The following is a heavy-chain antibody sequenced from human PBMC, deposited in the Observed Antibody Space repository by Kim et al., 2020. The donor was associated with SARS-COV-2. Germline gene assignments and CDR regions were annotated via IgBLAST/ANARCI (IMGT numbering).Heavy chain of an antibody. J-gene: IGHJ6*03. CDR3: ARECRAYCGGGMDV. CDR2: IKQDGSEK. Sequence: GGSLRLSCAASGFTFSSYWMSWVRQAPGKGLEWVANIKQDGSEKYYVDSVKGRFTISRDNAKNSLYLQMNSLRAEDTAVYYCARECRAYCGGGMDVWGKGTTVTVSS. CDR1: GFTFSSYW. V-gene: IGHV3-7*01. D-gene: IGHD2-21*01.